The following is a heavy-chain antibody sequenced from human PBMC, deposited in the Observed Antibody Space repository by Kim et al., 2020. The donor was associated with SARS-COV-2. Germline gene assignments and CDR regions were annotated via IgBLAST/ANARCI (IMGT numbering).Heavy chain of an antibody. CDR1: GGSISSYY. Sequence: SETLSLTCTVSGGSISSYYWSWIRQPPGKGLEWIGYIYYSGSTNYNPSLKSRVTISVDTSKNQFSLKLSSVTAADTAVYYCARGPQHPSYDILTGYYISWAQHGPWGQGTPVTVSS. CDR2: IYYSGST. V-gene: IGHV4-59*01. CDR3: ARGPQHPSYDILTGYYISWAQHGP. D-gene: IGHD3-9*01. J-gene: IGHJ5*02.